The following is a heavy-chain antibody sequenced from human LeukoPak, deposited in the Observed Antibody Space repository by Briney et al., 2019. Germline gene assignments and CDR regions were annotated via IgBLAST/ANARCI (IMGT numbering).Heavy chain of an antibody. V-gene: IGHV1-2*02. Sequence: ASVKVSCKASGYTFTGYYMHWVRQAPGQGLEWMGWINPNSGGTIYAQKFQGRVTMTRDTSISTAYMELSRLRSDDTAVYYCARYCSGGSCYPYCFDHWAQRTLVTVSS. J-gene: IGHJ4*02. CDR3: ARYCSGGSCYPYCFDH. D-gene: IGHD2-15*01. CDR2: INPNSGGT. CDR1: GYTFTGYY.